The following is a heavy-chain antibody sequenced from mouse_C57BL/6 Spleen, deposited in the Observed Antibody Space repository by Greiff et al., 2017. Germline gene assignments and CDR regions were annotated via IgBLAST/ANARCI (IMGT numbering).Heavy chain of an antibody. CDR2: IDPSDSET. Sequence: VQLQQPGAELVRPGSSVKLSCKASGYTFTSYWMHWVKQRPIQGLEWIGNIDPSDSETHSNQKFKDKATLTVDKSSSTAYMQLSSLTSEDSAVYYCARVDYDWFAYWGQGTLVTVSA. CDR1: GYTFTSYW. CDR3: ARVDYDWFAY. V-gene: IGHV1-52*01. J-gene: IGHJ3*01. D-gene: IGHD2-4*01.